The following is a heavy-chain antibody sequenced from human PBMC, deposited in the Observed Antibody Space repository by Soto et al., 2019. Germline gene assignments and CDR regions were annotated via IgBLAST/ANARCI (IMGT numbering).Heavy chain of an antibody. D-gene: IGHD2-21*01. Sequence: QVQLQQWGAGLLKPSETLSLICTVYGGSFSDYYWSWIRQSPGKGLEWIGEINGSGGTNYNPSHKSRVTISLDTSKNQFSLNLTSVTAADTAVYYCAKLWRYWGQGTLVTVSS. J-gene: IGHJ4*02. CDR2: INGSGGT. CDR3: AKLWRY. V-gene: IGHV4-34*01. CDR1: GGSFSDYY.